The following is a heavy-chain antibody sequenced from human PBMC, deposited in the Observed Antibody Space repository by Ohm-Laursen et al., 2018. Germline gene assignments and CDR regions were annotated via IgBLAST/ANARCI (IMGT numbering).Heavy chain of an antibody. V-gene: IGHV4-39*01. J-gene: IGHJ4*02. CDR2: ISYSGSGST. D-gene: IGHD3-3*01. Sequence: SDTLSLTCTVSVGSISSSSYYWDWIRQPPGKGLEWIGSISYSGSGSTYYNPSLKSRVTISVDTSKNQFSLKLTSVTAADTAVYYCARRGYDFWSGYPFDYWGQGTLVTVSS. CDR3: ARRGYDFWSGYPFDY. CDR1: VGSISSSSYY.